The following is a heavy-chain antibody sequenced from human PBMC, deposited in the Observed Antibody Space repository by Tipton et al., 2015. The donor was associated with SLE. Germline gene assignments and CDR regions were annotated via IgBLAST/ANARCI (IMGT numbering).Heavy chain of an antibody. Sequence: TLSLTCIVSSDSASSGGYFWGWIRQPPGKGLEWISSMSYSGRTYYNPSLKSRVTISVDTSKNQFPLTLTSVTAADTGVYYCARGVAIYWITYYDYYMDVWGKGTTVTVSS. CDR1: SDSASSGGYF. D-gene: IGHD2-2*03. V-gene: IGHV4-39*06. J-gene: IGHJ6*03. CDR3: ARGVAIYWITYYDYYMDV. CDR2: MSYSGRT.